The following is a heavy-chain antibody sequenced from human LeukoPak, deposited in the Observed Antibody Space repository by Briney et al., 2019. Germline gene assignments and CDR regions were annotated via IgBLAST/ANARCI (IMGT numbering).Heavy chain of an antibody. D-gene: IGHD6-13*01. V-gene: IGHV3-33*08. CDR2: IWYDGSNK. CDR3: AREGYLWGYNSSSWDLDY. Sequence: GGSLRLSCAASGFTFSSYSMNWVRQAPGKGLEWVAVIWYDGSNKYYADSVKGRFTISRDNSKNTPYLQMNSLRAEDTAVHYCAREGYLWGYNSSSWDLDYWGQGTLVTVSS. CDR1: GFTFSSYS. J-gene: IGHJ4*02.